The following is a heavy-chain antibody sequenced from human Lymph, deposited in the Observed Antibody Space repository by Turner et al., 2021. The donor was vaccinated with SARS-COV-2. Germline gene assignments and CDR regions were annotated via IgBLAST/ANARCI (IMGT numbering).Heavy chain of an antibody. Sequence: EVQLVETGGGLIQPGGYRRLSCAASGIIVSRNYMNWVRQAPGKGLEWVSVIYSGGTTYYADSVKGRFTISRDNSKNTLYLQMNSLRVEDTAVYYCARDLGTYGMDVWGQGTTVTVSS. D-gene: IGHD6-13*01. CDR2: IYSGGTT. J-gene: IGHJ6*02. CDR3: ARDLGTYGMDV. V-gene: IGHV3-53*02. CDR1: GIIVSRNY.